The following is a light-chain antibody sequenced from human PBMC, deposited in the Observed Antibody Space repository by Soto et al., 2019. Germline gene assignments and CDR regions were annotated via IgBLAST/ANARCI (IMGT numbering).Light chain of an antibody. V-gene: IGKV4-1*01. CDR3: QQYYITPLT. CDR1: QSLSYSSNNKNY. Sequence: DIVMTQSPDSLAVSMGERATINCKSSQSLSYSSNNKNYLVWYQQKPGQPPRLLIYWASTRESGVPDRFSGSGSGTDFTLTISSLQAEDVAVYYCQQYYITPLTFGGGTNVDI. J-gene: IGKJ4*01. CDR2: WAS.